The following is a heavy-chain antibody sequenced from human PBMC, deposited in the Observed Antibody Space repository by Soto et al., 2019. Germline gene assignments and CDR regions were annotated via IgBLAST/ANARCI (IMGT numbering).Heavy chain of an antibody. Sequence: QVQLVQSGAEVKKPGASVKVSCKASGHTFTSYGISWVRQAPGQGLEWMGWISAYNGNTNYAQKLQGRVTMTTDTSTSTAYMELRSLRSDDTAVYYCARDQSGFRYSSGWYDYWGQGTLVTVSS. CDR2: ISAYNGNT. CDR1: GHTFTSYG. V-gene: IGHV1-18*01. D-gene: IGHD6-19*01. CDR3: ARDQSGFRYSSGWYDY. J-gene: IGHJ4*02.